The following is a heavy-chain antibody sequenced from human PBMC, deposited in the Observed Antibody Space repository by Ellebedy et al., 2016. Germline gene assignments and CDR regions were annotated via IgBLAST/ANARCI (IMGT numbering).Heavy chain of an antibody. CDR1: GFTFSSYS. CDR3: ARDRGGLDGSGSYIFLGDFDI. J-gene: IGHJ3*02. V-gene: IGHV3-21*01. D-gene: IGHD3-10*01. Sequence: GGSLRLSCAASGFTFSSYSMNWVRQAPGKGLEWVSSISSSSSYIYYADSVKGRFTISRDNAKNSLYLQMNSLRAEDTAVYYCARDRGGLDGSGSYIFLGDFDIWGQGTMVTVSS. CDR2: ISSSSSYI.